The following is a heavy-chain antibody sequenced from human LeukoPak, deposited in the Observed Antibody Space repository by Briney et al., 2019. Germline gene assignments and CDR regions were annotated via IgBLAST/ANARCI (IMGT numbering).Heavy chain of an antibody. J-gene: IGHJ4*02. CDR3: ARREGWLVPGDY. D-gene: IGHD6-19*01. V-gene: IGHV4-34*01. CDR1: GGSYSGYY. Sequence: SETLSLTCDVFGGSYSGYYWSWIRQPPGKGLEWIGDINHNGGTNYNPSLKSRVSISVGTSKNQISLNLKSVTAADTAVYYCARREGWLVPGDYWGQGTLVTVSS. CDR2: INHNGGT.